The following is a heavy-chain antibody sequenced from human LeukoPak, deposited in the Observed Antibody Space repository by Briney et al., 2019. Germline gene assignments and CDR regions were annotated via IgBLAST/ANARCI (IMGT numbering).Heavy chain of an antibody. J-gene: IGHJ4*02. V-gene: IGHV5-51*01. CDR1: GYSFNSYW. CDR3: ARLPGIVATIERYFDY. Sequence: GESLKISCKGSGYSFNSYWIGWVRQLPGKGLEWMGIIYPGDSDTRYSPSFQGRGTISADKSISTAYLQWSSLKASDTAMYYCARLPGIVATIERYFDYWGQGTLVTVSS. CDR2: IYPGDSDT. D-gene: IGHD5-12*01.